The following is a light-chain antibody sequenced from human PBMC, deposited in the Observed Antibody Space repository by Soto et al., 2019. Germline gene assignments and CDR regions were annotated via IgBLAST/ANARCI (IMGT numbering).Light chain of an antibody. CDR3: QQRGSWPIT. CDR1: QSVSKY. Sequence: EIVLTQSPATLSLSPGERASLSCRASQSVSKYLAWYQQKPGQAPRLLIYDASNRAAGIPARFSGSGSGTDFTLTISSLEPEDFAVYYCQQRGSWPITFCQGTRLEIK. J-gene: IGKJ5*01. CDR2: DAS. V-gene: IGKV3-11*01.